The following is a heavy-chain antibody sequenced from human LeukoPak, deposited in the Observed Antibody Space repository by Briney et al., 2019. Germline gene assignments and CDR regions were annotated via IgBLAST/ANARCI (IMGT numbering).Heavy chain of an antibody. J-gene: IGHJ5*02. CDR1: GFSFISYG. D-gene: IGHD2-2*01. CDR3: AKDWKDKLDRSGTKDSFDP. CDR2: IPYDGSTK. Sequence: GGSLRLSCAASGFSFISYGMHWVRRAPGKGLEWVAFIPYDGSTKYYADSVKGRFTISRDNSKNTLYLQMNSLRAEDTAVYYCAKDWKDKLDRSGTKDSFDPWGQGTLVTVSS. V-gene: IGHV3-30*02.